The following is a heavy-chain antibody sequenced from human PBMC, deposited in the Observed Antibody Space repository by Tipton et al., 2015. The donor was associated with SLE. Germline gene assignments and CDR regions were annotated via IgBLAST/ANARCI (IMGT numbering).Heavy chain of an antibody. CDR2: INHSGST. V-gene: IGHV4-34*01. D-gene: IGHD3-22*01. Sequence: LRLSCAVYGGSFSGYYWSWIRQPPGKGLEWIGEINHSGSTNYNPSLKSRVTISVDTSKNQFSLKLSSETAADTAVYYCASQRYYYDSSGYYPLYYFDYWGQGTLVTVSS. CDR1: GGSFSGYY. J-gene: IGHJ4*02. CDR3: ASQRYYYDSSGYYPLYYFDY.